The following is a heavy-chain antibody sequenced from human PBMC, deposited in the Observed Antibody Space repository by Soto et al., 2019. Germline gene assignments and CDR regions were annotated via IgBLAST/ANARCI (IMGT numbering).Heavy chain of an antibody. V-gene: IGHV3-7*01. CDR1: GLTFSSHY. J-gene: IGHJ4*02. CDR3: ATDPNWLNF. D-gene: IGHD6-19*01. CDR2: IKPDGSES. Sequence: EVQLVESGGGLVQPGGSLRLSCAVSGLTFSSHYMTWVRQAPGEGLEWVASIKPDGSESYYVDSVEGRFTLSRDNAKNSLYLEMNSLRADDTAVYYCATDPNWLNFWGQGTLVTVSS.